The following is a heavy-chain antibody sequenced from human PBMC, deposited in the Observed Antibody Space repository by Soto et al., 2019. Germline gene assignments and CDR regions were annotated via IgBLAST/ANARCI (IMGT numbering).Heavy chain of an antibody. J-gene: IGHJ6*02. CDR1: GGSISSSSYY. CDR2: IYYSGST. Sequence: SETLSLTCTVSGGSISSSSYYWGWIRQPPGKGLEWIGSIYYSGSTYYNPSLKSRVTISVDTSKNQFSLKLSSVTAADTAVYYCARLEAIAAAGMVVDVWGQGTTVTVSS. D-gene: IGHD6-13*01. CDR3: ARLEAIAAAGMVVDV. V-gene: IGHV4-39*01.